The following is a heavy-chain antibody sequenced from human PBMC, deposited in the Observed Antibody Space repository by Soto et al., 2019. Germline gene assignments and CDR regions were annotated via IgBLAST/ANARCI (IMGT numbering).Heavy chain of an antibody. D-gene: IGHD6-13*01. Sequence: QVQLQESGPRLVKPSETLSLTCTVSGGSMIAYYWNWMRQPPGKGLQWIGYTYYSGSTTYNPSLKSLVTISVDSSKIQFSLKLDSVTPADTAVYYCARVRGTAGKRYFDYWGPGTLVTVSS. CDR3: ARVRGTAGKRYFDY. J-gene: IGHJ4*02. V-gene: IGHV4-59*01. CDR2: TYYSGST. CDR1: GGSMIAYY.